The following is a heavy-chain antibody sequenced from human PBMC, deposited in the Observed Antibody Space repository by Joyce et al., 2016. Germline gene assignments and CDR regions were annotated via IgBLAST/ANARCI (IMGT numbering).Heavy chain of an antibody. CDR2: IKSKNDGGTL. Sequence: VQLVGSGGGLVQPGESLRLSCGVSGLTFRTTWMSWVRQAPGKGLEWIGRIKSKNDGGTLDYIETVKGRFTLSRDDSTNTVYLQMDSLKIEDTAMYYCTTDPRYWGRGTLVTVSS. V-gene: IGHV3-15*01. J-gene: IGHJ4*02. CDR1: GLTFRTTW. CDR3: TTDPRY.